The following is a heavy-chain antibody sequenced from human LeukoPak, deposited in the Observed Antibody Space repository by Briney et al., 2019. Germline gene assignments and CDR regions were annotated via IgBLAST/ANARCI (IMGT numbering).Heavy chain of an antibody. J-gene: IGHJ4*02. CDR3: ARGGIAVAGTYDY. D-gene: IGHD6-19*01. CDR2: INHSGST. V-gene: IGHV4-34*01. CDR1: GGSFSGYY. Sequence: SETLSLTCAVYGGSFSGYYWSWIRQPPGKGLEWIGEINHSGSTNYNPSLKSRVTISVDTSKNQFSLKLSSVTAADTAVYYCARGGIAVAGTYDYWGQGALVTVSS.